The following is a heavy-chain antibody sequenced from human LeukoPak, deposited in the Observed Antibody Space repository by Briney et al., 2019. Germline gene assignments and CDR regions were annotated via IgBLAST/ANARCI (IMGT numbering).Heavy chain of an antibody. J-gene: IGHJ4*02. CDR2: INPNSGGT. V-gene: IGHV1-2*02. D-gene: IGHD3-9*01. CDR3: VRGGYYDILTGYLNY. Sequence: ASVKVSCKASGYTFAGYYMHWVRQAPGQGLEWMGWINPNSGGTNYAQKFQGRVTMTRETPISTAYMELSRLRSDDTAVYYCVRGGYYDILTGYLNYWGQGTLVTVSS. CDR1: GYTFAGYY.